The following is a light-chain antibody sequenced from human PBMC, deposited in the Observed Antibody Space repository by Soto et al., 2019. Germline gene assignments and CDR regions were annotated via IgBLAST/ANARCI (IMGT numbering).Light chain of an antibody. V-gene: IGLV1-47*01. CDR1: SSNIGSNY. Sequence: QSVLTQPPSASGTSGQRVTISCSGSSSNIGSNYVYWYQQLPGTAPKLLIYRNNQRPSGVPDRFSGSKSGTSASLAISGLRSEDEADYYCAAWDDSLKVFGTGTKLTV. CDR2: RNN. CDR3: AAWDDSLKV. J-gene: IGLJ1*01.